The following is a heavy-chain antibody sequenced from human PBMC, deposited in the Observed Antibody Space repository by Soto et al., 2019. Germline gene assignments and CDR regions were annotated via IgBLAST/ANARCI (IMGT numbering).Heavy chain of an antibody. CDR1: GGTFSSYA. J-gene: IGHJ5*02. D-gene: IGHD2-2*01. CDR3: ARAGDCSSTSCPLWFDP. Sequence: SVKVSCKASGGTFSSYAISWVRQAPGQGLEWMGGIIPIFGTANYAQKFQGRVTVTADESTSTAYMELSSLRSEDTAVYYCARAGDCSSTSCPLWFDPWGQGTLVTVSS. V-gene: IGHV1-69*13. CDR2: IIPIFGTA.